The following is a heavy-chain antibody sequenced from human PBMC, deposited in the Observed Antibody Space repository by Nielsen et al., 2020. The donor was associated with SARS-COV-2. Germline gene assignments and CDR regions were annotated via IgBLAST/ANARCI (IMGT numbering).Heavy chain of an antibody. V-gene: IGHV4-59*01. J-gene: IGHJ3*02. CDR3: AREGRYYDSSGYSAFDI. CDR2: IYYSGST. CDR1: GGSISSYY. Sequence: GSLSLSCTVSGGSISSYYWSWIRQPPGKGLEWIGYIYYSGSTNYNPSLKSRVTISVDTSKNQFSLKLSSVTAADTAVYYCAREGRYYDSSGYSAFDIWGQGTMVTVSS. D-gene: IGHD3-22*01.